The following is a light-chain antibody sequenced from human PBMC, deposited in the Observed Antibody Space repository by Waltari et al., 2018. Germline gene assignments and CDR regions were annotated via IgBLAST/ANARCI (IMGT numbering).Light chain of an antibody. CDR1: SSNIGDSS. Sequence: QSVFTQPPSVSAAPGQKVTTSCSGSSSNIGDSSVSWYQQLPGTAPKLLIYENNQRPSGIPDRFSGSKSGTSATLGISGLQTGDEADYYCETWDSSLNAAVFGGGTRLTVL. V-gene: IGLV1-51*02. CDR2: ENN. CDR3: ETWDSSLNAAV. J-gene: IGLJ3*02.